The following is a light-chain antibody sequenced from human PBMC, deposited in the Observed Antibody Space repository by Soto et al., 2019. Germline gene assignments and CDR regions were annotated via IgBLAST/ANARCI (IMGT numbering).Light chain of an antibody. CDR3: QQYNIWRT. CDR2: GAS. J-gene: IGKJ1*01. CDR1: QRVSSN. V-gene: IGKV3-15*01. Sequence: GERATLSCRASQRVSSNLAWYQQKAGQAPRLLIYGASTRATGIPARFSGSGSGTEFTLTIFSLQSEDFAVYYCQQYNIWRTFAQGTNVDIK.